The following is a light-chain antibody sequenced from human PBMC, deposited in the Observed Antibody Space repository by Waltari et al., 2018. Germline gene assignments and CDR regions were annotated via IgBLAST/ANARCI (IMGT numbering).Light chain of an antibody. CDR2: EGS. J-gene: IGLJ1*01. V-gene: IGLV2-23*01. Sequence: QSALTQPASASGSPGQSLTISCTGPNSDVGRHNLVSWSQQHPGKAPKLMIYEGSKRPSGVANRFSGSKSGNTASLTISGLQAEDEADYYCCSYAGSSTPYVFGNGTKVTVL. CDR3: CSYAGSSTPYV. CDR1: NSDVGRHNL.